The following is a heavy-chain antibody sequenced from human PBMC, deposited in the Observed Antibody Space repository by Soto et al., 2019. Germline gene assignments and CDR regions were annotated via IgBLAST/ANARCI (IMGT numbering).Heavy chain of an antibody. CDR3: ARDPFYSGSYYGIDY. J-gene: IGHJ4*02. V-gene: IGHV4-4*02. CDR1: GGSISSSNW. D-gene: IGHD1-26*01. Sequence: SETLSLTCAVSGGSISSSNWWSWVRQPPGKGLEWIREIYHSGSTNYNPSLKSRVTISVDKSKNQFSLKLSSVTAADTAVYYCARDPFYSGSYYGIDYWGQGTLVTVSS. CDR2: IYHSGST.